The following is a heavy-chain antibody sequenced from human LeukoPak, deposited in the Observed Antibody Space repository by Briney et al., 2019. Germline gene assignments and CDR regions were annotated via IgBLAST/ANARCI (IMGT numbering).Heavy chain of an antibody. J-gene: IGHJ4*02. D-gene: IGHD3-22*01. CDR3: ARVTYYYDNFDY. CDR2: INPNSGGT. Sequence: GASVKVSCKASGYTFTGYYMHWVRQAPGQGLEWMGWINPNSGGTNYAQKFQGGVTMTRDTSISTAYMELSRLRSDDTAVYYCARVTYYYDNFDYWGQGTLVTVSS. CDR1: GYTFTGYY. V-gene: IGHV1-2*02.